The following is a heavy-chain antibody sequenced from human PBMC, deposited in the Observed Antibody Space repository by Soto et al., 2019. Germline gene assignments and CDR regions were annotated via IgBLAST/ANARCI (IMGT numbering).Heavy chain of an antibody. D-gene: IGHD2-15*01. CDR1: GFTFNTFG. Sequence: QVQLVESGGNMVQPGWSLTVSCAASGFTFNTFGMHWARQAPGKGLEWVAVISYDGSDEYYADSVKGRFTISRDNSMTTLSLQRNSLSVDDTGVYYCAMVPYSHSGTLDFWGQGTLVTVSS. CDR2: ISYDGSDE. V-gene: IGHV3-30*03. J-gene: IGHJ4*02. CDR3: AMVPYSHSGTLDF.